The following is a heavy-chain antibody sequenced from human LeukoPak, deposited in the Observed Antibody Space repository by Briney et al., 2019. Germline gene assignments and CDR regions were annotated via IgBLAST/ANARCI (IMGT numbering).Heavy chain of an antibody. CDR2: INPDGTTT. Sequence: GGSLRLSCAASGFTFSGYWMHWVRQAPGKGLVWVSRINPDGTTTTYADSVRGRFNISRDNARNTLYLQMNSLRAEDTAVYYCANKYDSWSGYSSPDYWGQGTLVTVSS. J-gene: IGHJ4*02. D-gene: IGHD3-3*01. V-gene: IGHV3-74*03. CDR3: ANKYDSWSGYSSPDY. CDR1: GFTFSGYW.